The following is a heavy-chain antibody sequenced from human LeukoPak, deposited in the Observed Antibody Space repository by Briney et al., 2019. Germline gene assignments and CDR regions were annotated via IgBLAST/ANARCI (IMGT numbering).Heavy chain of an antibody. J-gene: IGHJ4*02. CDR2: IYHSGST. Sequence: ASETLSLTCAVSGGSISSGGYSWSWIRQPPGKGLEWIGYIYHSGSTYYNPSLKSRVTISVDRSKNQFSLKLSSVTAADTAVYYCAREGSSGYYDYWGQGTLVTVSS. CDR3: AREGSSGYYDY. V-gene: IGHV4-30-2*01. CDR1: GGSISSGGYS. D-gene: IGHD3-22*01.